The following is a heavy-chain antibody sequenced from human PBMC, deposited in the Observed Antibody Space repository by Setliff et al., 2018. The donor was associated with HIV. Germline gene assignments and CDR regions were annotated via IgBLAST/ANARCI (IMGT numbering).Heavy chain of an antibody. V-gene: IGHV4-59*12. Sequence: SETLSLTCTVSGGSISSYYWSWIRQPPGKGLEWIGYIYYTGTTNYNPSLKSRVTMSLDTSKNQFSLKLSSVTAADTAIYYCARGSRSHGGMFGYWGQGTLVTVSS. CDR1: GGSISSYY. CDR3: ARGSRSHGGMFGY. CDR2: IYYTGTT. J-gene: IGHJ4*02. D-gene: IGHD6-13*01.